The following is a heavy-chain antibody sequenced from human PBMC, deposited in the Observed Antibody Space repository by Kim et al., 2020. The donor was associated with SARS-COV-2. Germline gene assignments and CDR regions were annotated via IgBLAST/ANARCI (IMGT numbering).Heavy chain of an antibody. CDR3: AKDTNYDYVWGSYRLVGGYGFDY. D-gene: IGHD3-16*02. V-gene: IGHV3-43*02. CDR1: GFTFDDYA. J-gene: IGHJ4*02. Sequence: GGSLRLSCAASGFTFDDYAMHWVRQAPGKGLEWVSLISGDGGSTYYADSVKGRFTISRDNSKNTLYLQMNSLRTEDTALYYCAKDTNYDYVWGSYRLVGGYGFDYWGQGTLVTVSS. CDR2: ISGDGGST.